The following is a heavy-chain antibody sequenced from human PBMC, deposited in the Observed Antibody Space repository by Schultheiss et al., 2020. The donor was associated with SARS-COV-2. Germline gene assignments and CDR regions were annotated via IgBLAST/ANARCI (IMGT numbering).Heavy chain of an antibody. CDR2: ISYDGSNK. Sequence: GGSLRLSCAASGFTFSSYGMHWVRQAPGKGLEWVAVISYDGSNKYYADSVKGRFTISRDNSKNTLYLQMNSLRAEDTAVYYCAIKGRLGIEDYWGQGTLVTVSS. D-gene: IGHD7-27*01. CDR3: AIKGRLGIEDY. V-gene: IGHV3-30*19. CDR1: GFTFSSYG. J-gene: IGHJ4*02.